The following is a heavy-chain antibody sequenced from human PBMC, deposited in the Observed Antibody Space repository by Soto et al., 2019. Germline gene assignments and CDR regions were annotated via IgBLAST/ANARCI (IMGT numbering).Heavy chain of an antibody. J-gene: IGHJ6*03. V-gene: IGHV3-7*01. CDR1: GFTFISYW. CDR2: IKQDGSEK. D-gene: IGHD3-3*01. CDR3: ARASYDFWSGYYNDADYYYYYYMEV. Sequence: GGSLRLSCAASGFTFISYWMSWVRQAPWKGLEWVANIKQDGSEKYYVDSVKGRFTISRDNAKNSLYLQMNSLRAEDTAVYYCARASYDFWSGYYNDADYYYYYYMEVWGKGTTVT.